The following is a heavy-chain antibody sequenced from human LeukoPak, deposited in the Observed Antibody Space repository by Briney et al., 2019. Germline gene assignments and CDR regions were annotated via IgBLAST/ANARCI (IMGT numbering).Heavy chain of an antibody. CDR2: ISWNSGSI. J-gene: IGHJ4*02. CDR1: GFTFDDYA. CDR3: AKDNDFWSGNFDY. Sequence: PGGSLRLSCAASGFTFDDYAMHWVRQAPGKGPEWVSGISWNSGSIGYADSVKGRFTISRDNAKNSLYLQMNSLRAEDTALYYCAKDNDFWSGNFDYWGQGTLVTVSS. D-gene: IGHD3-3*01. V-gene: IGHV3-9*01.